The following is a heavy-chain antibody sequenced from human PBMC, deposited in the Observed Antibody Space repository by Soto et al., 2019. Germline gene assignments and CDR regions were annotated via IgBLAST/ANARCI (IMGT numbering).Heavy chain of an antibody. Sequence: GGYLSLSHGADGSAPSGHAILELRSAPDIGRAWVAVIAYDGSNKYYADSVKGRFTISRDNSKNTLYLQMNSLRAEDTAVYDCARGAVGCEIPGDYLVYSCQGSLVTGSA. CDR2: IAYDGSNK. V-gene: IGHV3-30*07. CDR1: GSAPSGHA. D-gene: IGHD2-8*02. CDR3: ARGAVGCEIPGDYLVY. J-gene: IGHJ4*02.